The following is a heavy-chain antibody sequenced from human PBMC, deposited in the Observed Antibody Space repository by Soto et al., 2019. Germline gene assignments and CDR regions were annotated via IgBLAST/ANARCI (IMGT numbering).Heavy chain of an antibody. J-gene: IGHJ5*02. CDR3: ARHGGGWYLDWFDP. CDR2: IYYSGST. D-gene: IGHD6-19*01. V-gene: IGHV4-39*01. CDR1: GGSISSSSYY. Sequence: PSETLSLTCTVSGGSISSSSYYWGWIRQPPGKGLEWIGSIYYSGSTYYNPSLKSRVTISVDTSKNQFSLKLSSVTAADTAVYYCARHGGGWYLDWFDPWGQGTLVTVSS.